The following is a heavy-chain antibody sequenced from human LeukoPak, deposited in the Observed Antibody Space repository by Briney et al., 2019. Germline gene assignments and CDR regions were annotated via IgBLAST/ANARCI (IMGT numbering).Heavy chain of an antibody. CDR1: GFTFSDYY. V-gene: IGHV3-11*04. D-gene: IGHD2-21*02. Sequence: PGGSLRLSCAASGFTFSDYYMSRIRQAPGKGLEWVSYISSSGSTIYYADSVKGRFTISRDSAKNSLYLQMNSLRAEDTAVYYCARGGAYCGGDCYPNTFDYWGQGTLVTVSS. J-gene: IGHJ4*02. CDR2: ISSSGSTI. CDR3: ARGGAYCGGDCYPNTFDY.